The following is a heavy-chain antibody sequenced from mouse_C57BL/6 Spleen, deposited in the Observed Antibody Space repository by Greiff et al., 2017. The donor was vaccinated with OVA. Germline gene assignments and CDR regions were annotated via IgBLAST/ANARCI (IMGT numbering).Heavy chain of an antibody. CDR3: ARGDTTVVEDWFAY. CDR2: IHPNSGST. CDR1: GYTFTSYW. V-gene: IGHV1-64*01. Sequence: VQLQQPGAELVKPGASVKLSCKASGYTFTSYWMHWVKQRPGQGLEWIGMIHPNSGSTNYNEKFKSKATLTVDKSSSTAYMQLSSLTSEDSAVYYCARGDTTVVEDWFAYWGQGTLVTVSA. D-gene: IGHD1-1*01. J-gene: IGHJ3*01.